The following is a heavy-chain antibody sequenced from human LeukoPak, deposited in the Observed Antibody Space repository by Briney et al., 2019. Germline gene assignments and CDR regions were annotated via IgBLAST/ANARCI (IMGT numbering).Heavy chain of an antibody. CDR3: ARAYYDYVWGSYTNGHYFDY. Sequence: PGGSLRLSCAASGFTFSSYAMHWVRQAPGKGLEWVAVISYDGTNKYYADSVKGPFTISRGDSKNTLYLQMNSLRDEDTVVYYCARAYYDYVWGSYTNGHYFDYWGQGTLVTVSS. D-gene: IGHD3-16*01. CDR2: ISYDGTNK. CDR1: GFTFSSYA. V-gene: IGHV3-30*04. J-gene: IGHJ4*02.